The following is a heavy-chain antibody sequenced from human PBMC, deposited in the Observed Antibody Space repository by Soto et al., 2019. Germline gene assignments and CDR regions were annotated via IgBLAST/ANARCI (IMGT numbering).Heavy chain of an antibody. J-gene: IGHJ2*01. Sequence: QVQLQQWGAGLLKPSETLSLTCAVYGGSFSGYYWSWIRQPPGKGLEWIGEINHSGSTNYNPSLNSRVTISVATSKNQFSLKLSSVTAADTAVYYCARAILLWFGEVRLYFDLWGRGTLVTVSS. CDR1: GGSFSGYY. CDR2: INHSGST. D-gene: IGHD3-10*01. V-gene: IGHV4-34*01. CDR3: ARAILLWFGEVRLYFDL.